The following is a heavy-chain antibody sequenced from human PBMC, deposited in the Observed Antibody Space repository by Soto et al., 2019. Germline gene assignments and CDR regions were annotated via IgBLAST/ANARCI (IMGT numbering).Heavy chain of an antibody. J-gene: IGHJ3*02. D-gene: IGHD6-19*01. CDR3: ARHRSVAGSNYADFDI. V-gene: IGHV4-59*01. Sequence: SETLSLTCTVSGGSISSYYWSWIRQPPGKGLEWIGYIYYSGSTNYNPSLKSRVTISVDTSKNQFSLKLSSVTAADTAVYYCARHRSVAGSNYADFDIWGQGTMDTVS. CDR2: IYYSGST. CDR1: GGSISSYY.